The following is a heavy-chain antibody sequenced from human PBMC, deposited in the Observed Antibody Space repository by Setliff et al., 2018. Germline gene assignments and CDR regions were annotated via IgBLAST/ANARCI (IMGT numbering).Heavy chain of an antibody. CDR1: GYTFTSYD. V-gene: IGHV1-8*02. CDR3: ARCPEYNFWTGSPYYFDY. D-gene: IGHD3-3*01. Sequence: GASVKVSCKASGYTFTSYDINWVRQATGQGLEWMGWMNPNSGNTGYAQKFQGRVTMTRNTSISIAYMELSSLRSEDTAVYYCARCPEYNFWTGSPYYFDYWGQGTLVTVSS. CDR2: MNPNSGNT. J-gene: IGHJ4*02.